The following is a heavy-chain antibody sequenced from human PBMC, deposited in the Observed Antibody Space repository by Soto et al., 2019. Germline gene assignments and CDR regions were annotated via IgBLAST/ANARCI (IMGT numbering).Heavy chain of an antibody. J-gene: IGHJ4*02. CDR3: ANLPRQWELLRGRDFDY. CDR2: ISGSGGST. D-gene: IGHD1-26*01. V-gene: IGHV3-23*01. Sequence: GGSLRLSCAASGFTFSSYAMSWVRQAPGKGLEWVSAISGSGGSTYYADSVKGRFTISRDNSKNTLYLQMNSLRAEDTAVYYCANLPRQWELLRGRDFDYWGQGTLVTVSS. CDR1: GFTFSSYA.